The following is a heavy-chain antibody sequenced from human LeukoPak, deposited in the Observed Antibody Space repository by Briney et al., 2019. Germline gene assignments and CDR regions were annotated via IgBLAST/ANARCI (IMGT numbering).Heavy chain of an antibody. CDR1: GLTFSSYA. CDR3: ANDEDPGSQWLVPGYFQH. V-gene: IGHV3-23*01. D-gene: IGHD6-19*01. CDR2: ISGSGGST. Sequence: GGSLRLSCAASGLTFSSYAMSWVRQAPGKGLEWVSAISGSGGSTYYADSVKGRFTISRDNSKNTLYLQMNSLRAEDTAVYYCANDEDPGSQWLVPGYFQHWGQGTLVTVSS. J-gene: IGHJ1*01.